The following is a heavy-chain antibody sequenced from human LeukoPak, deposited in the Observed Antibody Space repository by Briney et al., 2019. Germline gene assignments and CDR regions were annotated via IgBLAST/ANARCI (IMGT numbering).Heavy chain of an antibody. J-gene: IGHJ4*02. Sequence: GSLRLSCAASGLTVSSNYMSWVRQAPGKGLEWVSVIYSGGSTYYADSVKGRFTISRDNSKNTLYLQMNSLRAEDTAVYYCARDGYYDSSGYRYYFDYWGQGTLVTVSS. V-gene: IGHV3-66*01. D-gene: IGHD3-22*01. CDR3: ARDGYYDSSGYRYYFDY. CDR1: GLTVSSNY. CDR2: IYSGGST.